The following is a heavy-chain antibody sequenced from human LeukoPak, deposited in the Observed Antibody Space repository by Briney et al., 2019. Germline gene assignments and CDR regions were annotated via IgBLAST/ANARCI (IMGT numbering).Heavy chain of an antibody. CDR3: AREVSSWYGGGYYYYYMDV. J-gene: IGHJ6*03. D-gene: IGHD6-13*01. V-gene: IGHV1-2*02. CDR1: GYTFTGYF. Sequence: ASVKVSCKASGYTFTGYFMHWVRQAPGQGLEWMGWINPNTGGTNFAQTFQGRVTMTRDTSISTAYMELSRLRSEDTAVYYCAREVSSWYGGGYYYYYMDVWGKGTTVTVSS. CDR2: INPNTGGT.